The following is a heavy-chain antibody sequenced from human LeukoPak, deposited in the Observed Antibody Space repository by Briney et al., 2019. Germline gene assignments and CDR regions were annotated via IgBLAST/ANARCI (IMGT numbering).Heavy chain of an antibody. CDR1: GYTFTGYY. J-gene: IGHJ4*02. D-gene: IGHD2-2*01. CDR3: AWGIDCSSTSCYYDY. V-gene: IGHV1-2*02. Sequence: ASVKVSCKASGYTFTGYYMHWVRQAPGQGLEWMGWINPNSGGTNYAQKFQGRVTMTRDTSISTAYMELSRLRSDDTAVYYCAWGIDCSSTSCYYDYWGQGTLVTVSS. CDR2: INPNSGGT.